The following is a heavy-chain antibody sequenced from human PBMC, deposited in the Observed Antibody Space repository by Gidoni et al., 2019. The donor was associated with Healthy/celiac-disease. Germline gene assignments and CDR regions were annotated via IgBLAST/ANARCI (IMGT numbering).Heavy chain of an antibody. CDR3: ARDSVTWYGMDV. J-gene: IGHJ6*02. V-gene: IGHV3-53*01. Sequence: EVQLVESGGGLSQPGGSLRLSCAASGFTVSSNDMSWVRQAPGKGLEWVSVIYSGGSTYYADSVKGRFTISRDNSKNTLYLQMNSLRAEDTAVYYCARDSVTWYGMDVWGQGTTVTVSS. CDR1: GFTVSSND. CDR2: IYSGGST. D-gene: IGHD2-21*02.